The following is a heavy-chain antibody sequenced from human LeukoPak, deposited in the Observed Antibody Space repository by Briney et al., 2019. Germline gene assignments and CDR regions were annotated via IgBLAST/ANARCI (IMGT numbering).Heavy chain of an antibody. D-gene: IGHD6-19*01. V-gene: IGHV4-59*01. Sequence: PSETLSLTCTVSGGSISGYYWSWIRQPPGKGREWIGYIYYTGSTNYKSSLKSRVTISVDMSKNQFSLKLSSVTAADTAVYYCARVLGSTGCSDYWGQGALVTVSS. J-gene: IGHJ4*02. CDR2: IYYTGST. CDR3: ARVLGSTGCSDY. CDR1: GGSISGYY.